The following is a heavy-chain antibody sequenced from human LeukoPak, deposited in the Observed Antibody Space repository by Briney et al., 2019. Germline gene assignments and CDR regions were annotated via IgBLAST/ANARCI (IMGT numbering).Heavy chain of an antibody. CDR3: ARRIIQRYSSSSTGDFDS. Sequence: GESLKISCKGSGYSFTNYWIGWVRQMPGKGLERMGIIYPGDSDTRYSPSFQGQVTISVDKSISTAYLQWSSLKASDTAMYYCARRIIQRYSSSSTGDFDSWGQGTLVTVSS. D-gene: IGHD6-6*01. CDR2: IYPGDSDT. J-gene: IGHJ4*02. CDR1: GYSFTNYW. V-gene: IGHV5-51*01.